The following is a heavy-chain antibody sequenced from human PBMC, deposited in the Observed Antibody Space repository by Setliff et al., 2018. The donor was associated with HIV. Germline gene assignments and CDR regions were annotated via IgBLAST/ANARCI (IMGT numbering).Heavy chain of an antibody. V-gene: IGHV1-69*10. J-gene: IGHJ4*02. D-gene: IGHD3-22*01. CDR2: IIPILGIA. Sequence: GASVKVSCKASGGTFSSYAISWVRQAPGQGLEWMGGIIPILGIANYAQKFQGRVTITAVESTSTAYMELSSLGSEDTAVYYCARDYSPTFYYYDSSGTFDYWGQGTLVTVSS. CDR3: ARDYSPTFYYYDSSGTFDY. CDR1: GGTFSSYA.